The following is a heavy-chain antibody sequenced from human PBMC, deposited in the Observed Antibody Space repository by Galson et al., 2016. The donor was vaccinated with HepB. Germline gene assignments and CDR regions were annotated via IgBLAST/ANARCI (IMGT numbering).Heavy chain of an antibody. V-gene: IGHV1-18*01. CDR3: ARDVQYRFDS. CDR2: ISTYSGDT. CDR1: GYTFTTSG. D-gene: IGHD2/OR15-2a*01. Sequence: SVKVSCKASGYTFTTSGISWVRQAPGQGLEWMGWISTYSGDTKYAQNFQGGLTLTTDSSTTTAYMELRSLRFDDTAKYYCARDVQYRFDSWGQGTLVTVSS. J-gene: IGHJ4*02.